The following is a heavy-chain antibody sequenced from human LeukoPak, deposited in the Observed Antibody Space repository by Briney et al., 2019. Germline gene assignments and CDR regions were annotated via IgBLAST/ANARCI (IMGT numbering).Heavy chain of an antibody. V-gene: IGHV3-11*01. CDR1: GFTFSHYW. CDR3: ASAYYDSSGLGI. CDR2: ISSSGSTI. D-gene: IGHD3-22*01. Sequence: GGSLRLSCAASGFTFSHYWMTWVRQAPGKGLEWVSYISSSGSTIYYADSVKGRFTISRDNAKNSLYLQMNSLRAEDTAVYYCASAYYDSSGLGIWGQGTLVTVSS. J-gene: IGHJ4*02.